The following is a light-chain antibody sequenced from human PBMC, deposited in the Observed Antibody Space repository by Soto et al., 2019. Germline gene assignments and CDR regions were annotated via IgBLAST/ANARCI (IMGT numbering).Light chain of an antibody. CDR1: QSVSSY. CDR2: DAS. J-gene: IGKJ3*01. V-gene: IGKV3-11*01. Sequence: EIVLTQSPATLSLSPGERATLSCRASQSVSSYLAWYQQKPGQAPRLLISDASNRATGIPARFSGSGSGTDFTLTISSLEPEDFAVYYCHQRSNWPLFTFGPGTKVDIK. CDR3: HQRSNWPLFT.